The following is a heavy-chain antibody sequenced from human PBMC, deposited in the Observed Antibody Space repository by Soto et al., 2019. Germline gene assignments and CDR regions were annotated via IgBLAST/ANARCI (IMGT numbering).Heavy chain of an antibody. Sequence: QVQLQESGPGLVKPSQTLSLTCTVSGGSISSGNYYWSWIRQPPGKGLGWIGFISYSGSTYYNVSLKSRVIISVDTSKNQFSLNLSFVTAADTAVYYCATMGTPATGLYYFDYWGQGTLVTVSS. CDR3: ATMGTPATGLYYFDY. CDR1: GGSISSGNYY. J-gene: IGHJ4*02. CDR2: ISYSGST. D-gene: IGHD2-15*01. V-gene: IGHV4-30-4*01.